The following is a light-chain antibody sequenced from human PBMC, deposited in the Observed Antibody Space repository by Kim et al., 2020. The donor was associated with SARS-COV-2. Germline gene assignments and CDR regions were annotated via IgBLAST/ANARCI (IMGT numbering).Light chain of an antibody. Sequence: SPGERVILPCRASQSVSINLAWYHQRPGQAPRLLIYGASTRATDIPVRFTGSGSGTEFTLTISSLRSEDFAVYYCQQYSNWPPWTFGQGTKVDIK. J-gene: IGKJ1*01. CDR3: QQYSNWPPWT. V-gene: IGKV3-15*01. CDR1: QSVSIN. CDR2: GAS.